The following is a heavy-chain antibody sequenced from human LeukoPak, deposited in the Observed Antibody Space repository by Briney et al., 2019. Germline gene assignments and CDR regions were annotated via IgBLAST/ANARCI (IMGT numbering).Heavy chain of an antibody. CDR2: MNPNSGNT. J-gene: IGHJ6*03. CDR1: GYTFTSYD. CDR3: ARGNYYGSGSYYNSYYYYYMDV. Sequence: ASVKVSCKASGYTFTSYDINWVRQATGQGLEWMGWMNPNSGNTVYAQKFQGRVTMTRNTSLSTAYMELSSLRSEDTAVYYCARGNYYGSGSYYNSYYYYYMDVWGKGTTVTISS. D-gene: IGHD3-10*01. V-gene: IGHV1-8*01.